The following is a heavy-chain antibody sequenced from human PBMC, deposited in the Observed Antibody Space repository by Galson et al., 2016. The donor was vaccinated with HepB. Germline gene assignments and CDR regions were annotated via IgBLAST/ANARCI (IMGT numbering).Heavy chain of an antibody. Sequence: SLRLSCAASGFDFSNYVMHWVRQAPGKGLEWVSRLPTDEYPPTYADSVRGRFTISRDNAKNTLYLQLNSLRAEDTAVYYCAKDGGYCSDATCYYRNSWGQGTLVTVSS. D-gene: IGHD2-15*01. V-gene: IGHV3-74*03. CDR1: GFDFSNYV. CDR3: AKDGGYCSDATCYYRNS. CDR2: LPTDEYPP. J-gene: IGHJ4*02.